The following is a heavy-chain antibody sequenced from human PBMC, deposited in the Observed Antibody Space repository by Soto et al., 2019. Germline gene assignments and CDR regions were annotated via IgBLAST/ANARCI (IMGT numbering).Heavy chain of an antibody. CDR2: ITGSTGDT. CDR3: ARDKVGTAADF. D-gene: IGHD2-15*01. Sequence: ASVKVSCKASGFTLTNYGISWVRQAPGQGFEWMGWITGSTGDTNYAQKFQDRLAMTTDTSADTAYMELRSLRGDDTAVYYCARDKVGTAADFWGQGTLVTVSS. J-gene: IGHJ4*02. CDR1: GFTLTNYG. V-gene: IGHV1-18*01.